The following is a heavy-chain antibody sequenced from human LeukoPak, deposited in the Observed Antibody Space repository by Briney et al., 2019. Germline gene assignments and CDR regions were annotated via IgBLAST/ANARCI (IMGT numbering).Heavy chain of an antibody. V-gene: IGHV4-39*01. CDR2: IYYSGST. J-gene: IGHJ3*02. D-gene: IGHD3-10*01. CDR1: GGPISSTNSY. Sequence: SETLSLTCTVSGGPISSTNSYWGWIRQPPGKGLEWIGSIYYSGSTRYNPSLKSRVSISVDTSRSEFSLRLRSVTAGDTAIYYCARHSGAFDIWGQGTMVTVSS. CDR3: ARHSGAFDI.